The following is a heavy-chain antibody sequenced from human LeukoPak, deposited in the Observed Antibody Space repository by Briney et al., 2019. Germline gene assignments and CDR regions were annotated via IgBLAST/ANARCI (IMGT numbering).Heavy chain of an antibody. CDR2: INWSSKMV. V-gene: IGHV3-9*01. J-gene: IGHJ4*02. Sequence: GGSLRLSCAASGFDFGNYAMHWVRHAQGKGLQWVSGINWSSKMVAYAASVKGRFTISRDNAKNSLYLQVNSLTSEDTAFYFCAKGSLEMATVDFEFWGQGTLVTVSS. CDR3: AKGSLEMATVDFEF. CDR1: GFDFGNYA. D-gene: IGHD5-24*01.